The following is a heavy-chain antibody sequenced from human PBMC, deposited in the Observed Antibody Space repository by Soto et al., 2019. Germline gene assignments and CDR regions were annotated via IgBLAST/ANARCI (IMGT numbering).Heavy chain of an antibody. CDR2: ISIYNCNT. CDR1: GYRFTSYG. J-gene: IGHJ5*01. D-gene: IGHD3-3*01. Sequence: QVPLVQSGPEVKKPGASVRVSCKASGYRFTSYGINWVRQAPGQGLQWMGGISIYNCNTRYAQNFQGRGTLTRDTSTNTTDMDLRTLTSDDTAVYYCAREDTIYGVHMINWFDSWGQGTLVTVSS. V-gene: IGHV1-18*01. CDR3: AREDTIYGVHMINWFDS.